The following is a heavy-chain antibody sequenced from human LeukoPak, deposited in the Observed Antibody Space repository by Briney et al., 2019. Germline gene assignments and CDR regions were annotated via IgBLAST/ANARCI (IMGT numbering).Heavy chain of an antibody. CDR1: GGSISSYY. J-gene: IGHJ6*03. CDR3: ARWRGYSGYDPYYYMDV. Sequence: MTSETLSLTCTVSGGSISSYYWSCIRQPPGKGLEWIGYIYYSGSTNYNPSLKSRVTISVDTSKNQFSLKLSSVTAADTAVYYCARWRGYSGYDPYYYMDVRGKGTTVTVSS. D-gene: IGHD5-12*01. V-gene: IGHV4-59*01. CDR2: IYYSGST.